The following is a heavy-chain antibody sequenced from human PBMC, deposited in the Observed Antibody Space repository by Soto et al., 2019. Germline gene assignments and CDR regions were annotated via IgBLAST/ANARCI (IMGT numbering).Heavy chain of an antibody. Sequence: QVQLVQSGAEVKKPGASVKVSCKASGYTFTSYGISWARQAPGQGLEWMGWISAYNGNTNYAQKLQGRVTMTTDTSTSTAYMELRSLRSDDTAVYYCARGAETSTIFGVVTLFDYWGQGTLVTVSS. CDR3: ARGAETSTIFGVVTLFDY. D-gene: IGHD3-3*01. CDR2: ISAYNGNT. V-gene: IGHV1-18*01. J-gene: IGHJ4*02. CDR1: GYTFTSYG.